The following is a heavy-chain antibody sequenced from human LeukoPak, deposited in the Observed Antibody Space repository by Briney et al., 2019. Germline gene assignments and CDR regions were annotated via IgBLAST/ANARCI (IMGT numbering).Heavy chain of an antibody. D-gene: IGHD1-26*01. J-gene: IGHJ4*02. CDR3: ARALRIHLGGYSGSYGGFDY. CDR2: ISAYNGNT. CDR1: GYTFTSYG. Sequence: ASVKVSCKASGYTFTSYGISWVRQAPGQGLEWMGWISAYNGNTNYAQKLQGRVTMTTDTSTSTAYMELRSLRSDDTAVYYCARALRIHLGGYSGSYGGFDYWGQGTLVTVAS. V-gene: IGHV1-18*01.